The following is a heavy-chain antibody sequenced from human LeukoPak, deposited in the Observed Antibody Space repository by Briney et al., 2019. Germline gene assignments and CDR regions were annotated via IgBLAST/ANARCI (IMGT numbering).Heavy chain of an antibody. J-gene: IGHJ6*02. CDR2: TYSGGST. CDR1: GFTVSNSY. Sequence: GGSLRLSCAVSGFTVSNSYMSWVRQAPGKGLEWVSVTYSGGSTYYADSVKGRFIISSDNSKNTLSLQMNSLKAEDTAVYFCLRGLRLADVWGQGTTVTVSS. V-gene: IGHV3-53*01. D-gene: IGHD3-3*02. CDR3: LRGLRLADV.